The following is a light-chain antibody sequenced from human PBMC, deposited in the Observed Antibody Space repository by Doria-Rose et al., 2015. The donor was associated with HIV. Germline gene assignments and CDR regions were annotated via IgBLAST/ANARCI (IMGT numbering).Light chain of an antibody. CDR1: QSFSSTY. CDR2: DGS. CDR3: HQYGTSWT. Sequence: TQSPGTLSLSPGERATLSCRASQSFSSTYLAWYQLQPGQAPSLLIYDGSTRTTGIPDRFSASGSGTDFTLTINRLEPEDFALYYCHQYGTSWTFGQGTKVEI. J-gene: IGKJ1*01. V-gene: IGKV3-20*01.